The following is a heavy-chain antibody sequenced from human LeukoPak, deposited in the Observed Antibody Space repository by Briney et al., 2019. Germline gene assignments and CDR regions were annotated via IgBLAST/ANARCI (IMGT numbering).Heavy chain of an antibody. CDR1: GYIFTSYA. J-gene: IGHJ4*02. Sequence: ASVKVSCKASGYIFTSYAMNWVRQAPGQGLEWMGWINTNTGNPTYAQGFTGRFVFSLDTSVSTAYLQISSLKAEDTAVYYCARARTKSVAQYYFDYWGQGTLATVSS. CDR2: INTNTGNP. D-gene: IGHD1/OR15-1a*01. V-gene: IGHV7-4-1*02. CDR3: ARARTKSVAQYYFDY.